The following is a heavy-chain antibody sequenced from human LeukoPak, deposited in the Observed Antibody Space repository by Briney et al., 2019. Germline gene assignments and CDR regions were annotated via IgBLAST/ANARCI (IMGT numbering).Heavy chain of an antibody. CDR1: GESFSGHY. CDR2: INHSGST. Sequence: PSETLSLTCAVYGESFSGHYWTWIRQPPGRGLEWIGEINHSGSTTSNPSLNNRVTISVDTSKNQSSLKLTSVTAADTAVYYCARAGLNGDVDYWGQGTLVTVSS. J-gene: IGHJ4*02. V-gene: IGHV4-34*01. CDR3: ARAGLNGDVDY. D-gene: IGHD4-17*01.